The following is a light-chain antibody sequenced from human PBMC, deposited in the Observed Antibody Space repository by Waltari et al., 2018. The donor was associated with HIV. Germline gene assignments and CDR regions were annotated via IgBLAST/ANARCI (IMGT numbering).Light chain of an antibody. CDR3: QSYDSSLSGWV. CDR1: SSNIGSGYD. J-gene: IGLJ3*02. V-gene: IGLV1-40*01. Sequence: QSVLTQRPSVSGGPGQRVTISCTGSSSNIGSGYDVHWYQQFPGTAPKFLIYANTNRPSGVPDRFSGSKSGYSASLVITGLQAEDDADYYCQSYDSSLSGWVFGGGTKLTVL. CDR2: ANT.